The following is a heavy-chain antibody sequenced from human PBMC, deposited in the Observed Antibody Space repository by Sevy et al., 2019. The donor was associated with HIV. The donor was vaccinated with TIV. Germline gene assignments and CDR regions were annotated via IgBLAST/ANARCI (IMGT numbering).Heavy chain of an antibody. CDR2: INPSGGST. J-gene: IGHJ3*02. V-gene: IGHV1-46*01. CDR3: ARVRGSSGWGDAFDI. CDR1: GYTFTSYY. D-gene: IGHD6-19*01. Sequence: ASVKVSCKASGYTFTSYYMHWVRQAPGQGLEWMGIINPSGGSTSYAQKFQGRVTMTRDTSTSTVYMELSSLRSEDTAVYYCARVRGSSGWGDAFDIWGQGTMVTVSS.